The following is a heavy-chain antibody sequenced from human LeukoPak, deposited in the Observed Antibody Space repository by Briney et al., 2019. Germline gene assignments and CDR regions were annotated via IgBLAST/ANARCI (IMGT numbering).Heavy chain of an antibody. V-gene: IGHV5-51*01. CDR1: GYSFTSYW. Sequence: RWESLKISFKGSGYSFTSYWIGWVRPMPGKGLEWMGIIYPGDSDTRYSPSFQGQVTISADKSISTAYLQWSSLKASDTAMYYCARLTGCSSTSCYYPGYWGQGTLVTVSS. D-gene: IGHD2-2*01. CDR2: IYPGDSDT. J-gene: IGHJ4*02. CDR3: ARLTGCSSTSCYYPGY.